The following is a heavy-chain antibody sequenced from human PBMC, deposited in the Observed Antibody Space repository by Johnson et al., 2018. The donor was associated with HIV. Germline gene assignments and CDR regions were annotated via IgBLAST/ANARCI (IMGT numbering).Heavy chain of an antibody. Sequence: VQLLESGGGLVQPGGSLILSCAASGFTFSSYWMHWVRQAPGKGLVWVSRISSDGSSTYYADSVKGRFTISRDNAKNTMFVQMNSLRAEDTAVYYCARSGPNWAFDFWGQGTMVTVSS. V-gene: IGHV3-74*02. J-gene: IGHJ3*01. CDR1: GFTFSSYW. D-gene: IGHD1-1*01. CDR3: ARSGPNWAFDF. CDR2: ISSDGSST.